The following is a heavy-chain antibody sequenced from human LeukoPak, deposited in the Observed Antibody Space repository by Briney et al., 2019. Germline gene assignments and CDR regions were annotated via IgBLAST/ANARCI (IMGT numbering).Heavy chain of an antibody. CDR2: IYSGGST. CDR1: GFTVSSSY. V-gene: IGHV3-53*01. CDR3: ARTGNPPTGDY. D-gene: IGHD1-1*01. Sequence: GGSLRLSCAVSGFTVSSSYMSWVRQAPGQGLEWVSVIYSGGSTYYADSVKDRLIISRDNSKNTLYLQMNSLRAEDTAVYYCARTGNPPTGDYWGQGTLVTVSS. J-gene: IGHJ4*02.